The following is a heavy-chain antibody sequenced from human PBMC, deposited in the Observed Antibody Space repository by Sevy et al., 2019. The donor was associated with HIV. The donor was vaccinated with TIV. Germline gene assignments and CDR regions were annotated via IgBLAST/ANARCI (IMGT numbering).Heavy chain of an antibody. CDR2: IRHAEGIK. CDR3: TKARTNLYEYDVRGFES. J-gene: IGHJ4*02. D-gene: IGHD3-22*01. V-gene: IGHV3-30*02. Sequence: GGSLRLSCAASGFNFSSYGMYWVRQAPGKGLEWVTFIRHAEGIKYYVDSVKGRFTISRDNSRNMVFLQMNSLRAEDTAVYYCTKARTNLYEYDVRGFESWGQGTLVTVSS. CDR1: GFNFSSYG.